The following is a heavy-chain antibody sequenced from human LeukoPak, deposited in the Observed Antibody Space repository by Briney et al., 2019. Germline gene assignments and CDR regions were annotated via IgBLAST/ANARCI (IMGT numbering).Heavy chain of an antibody. D-gene: IGHD5-12*01. CDR1: GFTFSSYG. J-gene: IGHJ4*02. CDR2: IRYDGSNK. Sequence: GGSLRLSCAASGFTFSSYGMHWVRQAPGKGLEWVAFIRYDGSNKYYADSVKGRFTISRDNSKNTLYLQMNSLRAEDTAVYYCARDRYSGYDYGEFDYWGQGTLVTVSS. CDR3: ARDRYSGYDYGEFDY. V-gene: IGHV3-30*02.